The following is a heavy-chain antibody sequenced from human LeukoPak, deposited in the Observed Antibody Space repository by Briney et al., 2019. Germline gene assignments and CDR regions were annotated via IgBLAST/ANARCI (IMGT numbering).Heavy chain of an antibody. CDR1: GYSFTNYW. V-gene: IGHV5-51*01. CDR2: IYAGDSVT. Sequence: GESLKISCKGSGYSFTNYWIGWVRQMPGKGLEGMGIIYAGDSVTRYIPSFQGQVTISVDKSINTAYLQWSSLKASDTAMYYCARRVDSYWFFDYWGQGTLVTVSS. CDR3: ARRVDSYWFFDY. J-gene: IGHJ4*02. D-gene: IGHD1-26*01.